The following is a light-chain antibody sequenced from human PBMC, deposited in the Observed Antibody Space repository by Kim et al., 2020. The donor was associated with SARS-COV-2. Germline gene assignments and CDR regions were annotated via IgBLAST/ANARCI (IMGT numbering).Light chain of an antibody. Sequence: DIVMTQTPLSLPVIPGEPASISCRSSRSLLNSNGYNYLDWYLQKPGQSPQLLIYLGSNRASGVPDRFSGSGSGTDFTLKISRVETEDVGVYYCMQALQAPLTCGQGTRLEIK. J-gene: IGKJ5*01. CDR2: LGS. V-gene: IGKV2-28*01. CDR3: MQALQAPLT. CDR1: RSLLNSNGYNY.